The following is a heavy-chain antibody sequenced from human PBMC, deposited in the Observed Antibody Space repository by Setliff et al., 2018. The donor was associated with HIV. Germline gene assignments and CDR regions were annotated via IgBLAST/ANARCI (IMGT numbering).Heavy chain of an antibody. J-gene: IGHJ2*01. CDR1: GYSFSTYY. Sequence: ASVKVSCKASGYSFSTYYMHWVRQAPGQGLEWMGVINPSGGTTRYAQKFQGRVTLTRDTSTNRVYMEVSSLTSEDTAVYYCAREGGTTEGNIVIVTAPFFYLDVWGRGTLVTVSS. D-gene: IGHD2-21*02. CDR3: AREGGTTEGNIVIVTAPFFYLDV. CDR2: INPSGGTT. V-gene: IGHV1-46*01.